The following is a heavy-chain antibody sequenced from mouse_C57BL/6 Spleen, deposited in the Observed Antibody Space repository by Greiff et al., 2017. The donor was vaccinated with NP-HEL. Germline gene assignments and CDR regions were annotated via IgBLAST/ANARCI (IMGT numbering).Heavy chain of an antibody. Sequence: EVQLQQSGTVLARPGASVKMSCKTSGYTFTSYWMHWVKQRPGQGLEWIGAIYPGNSDTSYNQKFKGKAKLTAVTSASTAYMELSSLTNEDSAVYYCTIPSSQYYYAMDYWGQGTSVTVSS. CDR2: IYPGNSDT. J-gene: IGHJ4*01. CDR3: TIPSSQYYYAMDY. D-gene: IGHD1-1*01. CDR1: GYTFTSYW. V-gene: IGHV1-5*01.